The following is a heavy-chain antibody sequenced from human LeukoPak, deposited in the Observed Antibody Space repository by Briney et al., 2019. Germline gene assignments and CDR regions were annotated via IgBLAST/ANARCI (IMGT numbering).Heavy chain of an antibody. CDR3: ARGGEYRSSWYDY. V-gene: IGHV3-21*01. CDR2: ISSSSSYI. D-gene: IGHD6-13*01. Sequence: PGGSLRLSCAASGFTFSSYSMNWVRQAPGKGLEWVSSISSSSSYIYYADSVKGRFTISRDNAKNSLYLQMNSLRAEDTAVYYCARGGEYRSSWYDYWGQGTLVTVSS. J-gene: IGHJ4*02. CDR1: GFTFSSYS.